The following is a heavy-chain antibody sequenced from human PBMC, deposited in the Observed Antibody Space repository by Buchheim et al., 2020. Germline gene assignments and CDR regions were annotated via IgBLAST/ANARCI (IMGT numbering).Heavy chain of an antibody. CDR1: GFTFSSYG. CDR3: AKDLNSVAVGY. CDR2: ISYDGSNK. Sequence: QVQLVESGGGVVQPGRSLRLSCAASGFTFSSYGMHWVRQAPGKGLEWVAVISYDGSNKYYADSVKGRFTISRDNSKKTLCLQMNSLRAEDTAVYYCAKDLNSVAVGYWGQGTL. D-gene: IGHD6-19*01. J-gene: IGHJ4*02. V-gene: IGHV3-30*18.